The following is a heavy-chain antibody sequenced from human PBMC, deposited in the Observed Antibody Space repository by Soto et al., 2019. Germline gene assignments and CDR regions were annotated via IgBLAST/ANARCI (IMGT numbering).Heavy chain of an antibody. CDR1: GGTFSSYA. CDR2: IIPIFGTA. V-gene: IGHV1-69*13. J-gene: IGHJ5*02. Sequence: SVKVSFRASGGTFSSYAISWVRQAPVQGLEWMGGIIPIFGTANYAQKFQGRVTITADESTSTAYMELSSLRSEDTAVYYCATEKDSSGYYPRPSYNWFDPWGQGTLVTVYS. CDR3: ATEKDSSGYYPRPSYNWFDP. D-gene: IGHD3-22*01.